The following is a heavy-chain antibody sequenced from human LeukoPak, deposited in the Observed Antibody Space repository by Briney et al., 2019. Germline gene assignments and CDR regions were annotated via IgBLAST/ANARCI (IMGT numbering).Heavy chain of an antibody. CDR3: VTFPNPTPMLTG. V-gene: IGHV3-23*03. Sequence: GGFLRLSCAASGFTFSSYAMSWVRQAPGKGLEWVSVIYSGGSTYYADSVKGRFTISRDNSKNTLYLQMNSLRAEDTAVYYCVTFPNPTPMLTGWGPGTLVTVSS. CDR1: GFTFSSYA. J-gene: IGHJ4*02. D-gene: IGHD5-18*01. CDR2: IYSGGST.